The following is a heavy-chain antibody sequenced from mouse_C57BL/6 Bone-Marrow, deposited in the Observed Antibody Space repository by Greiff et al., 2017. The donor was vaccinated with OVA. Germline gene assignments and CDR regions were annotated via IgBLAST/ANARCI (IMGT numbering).Heavy chain of an antibody. Sequence: EVKLEESGPGLVKPSQSLSLTCSVTGYSITSGYYWNWIRQFPGNKLEWMGYISYDGSNNYNPSLKNRISITRDTSKNQFFLKLNSVTTEDTATYYCAREGSSLFYWYFDVWGTGTTVTVSS. CDR2: ISYDGSN. D-gene: IGHD1-1*01. CDR3: AREGSSLFYWYFDV. CDR1: GYSITSGYY. V-gene: IGHV3-6*01. J-gene: IGHJ1*03.